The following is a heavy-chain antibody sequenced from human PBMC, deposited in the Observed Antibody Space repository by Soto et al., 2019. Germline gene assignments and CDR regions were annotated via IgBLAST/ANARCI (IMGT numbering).Heavy chain of an antibody. D-gene: IGHD3-10*01. V-gene: IGHV4-59*01. CDR3: AREVGLRKRVDYYYGMDV. J-gene: IGHJ6*02. Sequence: PSETLSLTCTVSGGSISSYYWSWIRQPPGKGLEWIGYIYYSGSTNYNPSLKSRVTISVDTSKNQFSLKLSSVTAADTAVHYCAREVGLRKRVDYYYGMDVWGQGTTVTVSS. CDR2: IYYSGST. CDR1: GGSISSYY.